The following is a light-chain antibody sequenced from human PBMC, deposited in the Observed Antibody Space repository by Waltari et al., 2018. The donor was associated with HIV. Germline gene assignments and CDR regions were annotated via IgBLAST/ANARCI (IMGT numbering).Light chain of an antibody. J-gene: IGLJ2*01. CDR3: GTWDSSLSAGFVV. V-gene: IGLV1-51*01. CDR1: SSNIGNNY. Sequence: QSVLTQPPSVSAAPGQKVTISCSGSSSNIGNNYVSWYQQLPGTAPKLLIYDNKKRPSGIPDRFSGSKSGTSATLGITGLQTGDEADYYCGTWDSSLSAGFVVFGGGTKLTVL. CDR2: DNK.